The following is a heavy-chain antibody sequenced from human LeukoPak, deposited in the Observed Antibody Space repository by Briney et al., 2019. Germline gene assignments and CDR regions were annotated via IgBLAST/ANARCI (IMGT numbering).Heavy chain of an antibody. CDR1: GFTFSNAW. Sequence: GGSLRLSCAASGFTFSNAWMSWVRQAPGKGLEWVGRIKSKTDGGITDYAAPVKGRFTISRDDSKNTLYLQMNSLKTEDTAVYYCTTGGYFRDYCDSSGYYFGPEGDYWGQGTLVTVSS. V-gene: IGHV3-15*01. CDR2: IKSKTDGGIT. CDR3: TTGGYFRDYCDSSGYYFGPEGDY. D-gene: IGHD3-22*01. J-gene: IGHJ4*02.